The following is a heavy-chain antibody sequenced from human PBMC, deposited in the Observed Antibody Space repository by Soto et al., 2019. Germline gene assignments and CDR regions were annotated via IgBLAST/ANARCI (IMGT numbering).Heavy chain of an antibody. Sequence: QVQLQESGPGLVKPSGTLSLTCAVSGGSISSSNWWSWVRQPPGKGLEWIGEIYHSGSTNYNPSLKSRVTISVDKSKNQFSLKLSSVTAADTAVYYCARSMAQDYGDNGWPIDYWGQGTLVTVSS. D-gene: IGHD4-17*01. V-gene: IGHV4-4*02. J-gene: IGHJ4*02. CDR2: IYHSGST. CDR3: ARSMAQDYGDNGWPIDY. CDR1: GGSISSSNW.